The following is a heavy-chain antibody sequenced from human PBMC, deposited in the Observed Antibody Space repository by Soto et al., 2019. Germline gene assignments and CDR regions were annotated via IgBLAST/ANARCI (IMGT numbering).Heavy chain of an antibody. V-gene: IGHV3-49*02. CDR3: SRVRYGDYSGEY. CDR2: IRIKALGGTK. Sequence: SLMLSCAASGFPFRSYSMSWVRQAPGKALELGGFIRIKALGGTKECAASVKGRFTISRDDSKSIAYLQMSSLKTEDTAVYYCSRVRYGDYSGEYWGQGTLVTVSP. J-gene: IGHJ4*02. D-gene: IGHD4-17*01. CDR1: GFPFRSYS.